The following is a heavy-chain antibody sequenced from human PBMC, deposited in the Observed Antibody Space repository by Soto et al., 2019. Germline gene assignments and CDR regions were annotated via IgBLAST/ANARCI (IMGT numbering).Heavy chain of an antibody. Sequence: QVELQESGPGLAKPSQTLSLTCTVSGGSISSDDYYWSWIRQPPGKGLEWIGYIYYSGSTYYNPSLMGRVTISVDTSKNQFSLKLSSVTAADTAVYYCARCASSCSLGFWGQGTLVTVSS. CDR3: ARCASSCSLGF. CDR1: GGSISSDDYY. V-gene: IGHV4-30-4*01. CDR2: IYYSGST. J-gene: IGHJ4*02. D-gene: IGHD2-15*01.